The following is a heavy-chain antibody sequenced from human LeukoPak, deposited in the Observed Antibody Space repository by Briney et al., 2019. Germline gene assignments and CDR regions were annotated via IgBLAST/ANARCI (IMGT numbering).Heavy chain of an antibody. D-gene: IGHD6-6*01. V-gene: IGHV4-39*07. J-gene: IGHJ5*02. CDR1: GGSISSSSYY. Sequence: SETLSLTCTVSGGSISSSSYYWGWIRQPPGKGLEWIGSIYYSGSTYYNPSLKSRVTISVDTSKNQFSLKLSSVTAADTAVYYCARGIAARLDPWGQGTLVTVSS. CDR2: IYYSGST. CDR3: ARGIAARLDP.